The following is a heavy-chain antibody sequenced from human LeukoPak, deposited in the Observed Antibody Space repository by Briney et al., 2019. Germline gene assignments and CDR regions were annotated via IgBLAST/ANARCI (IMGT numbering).Heavy chain of an antibody. CDR3: ARDRGRGSYFRDY. D-gene: IGHD1-26*01. CDR2: IKQDGSEK. V-gene: IGHV3-7*01. Sequence: GGSLRLSCAASGFTFSSYWMSWVRQAPGKGLEWVANIKQDGSEKYYVDSVKGRFTISRDNAKNSLYLQMNSLRAEDTAVYYCARDRGRGSYFRDYWGQGTLVTVSS. J-gene: IGHJ4*02. CDR1: GFTFSSYW.